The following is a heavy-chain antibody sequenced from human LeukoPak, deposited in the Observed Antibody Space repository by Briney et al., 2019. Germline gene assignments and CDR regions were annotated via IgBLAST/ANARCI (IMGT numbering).Heavy chain of an antibody. CDR3: ARDYGGSSPFDY. V-gene: IGHV3-48*03. Sequence: SGGSLRLSCAGSGFPITSYSMSWVRQSPGKGLEWVSYISSSGSTIYYADSVKGRFTISRDNAKNSLYLQMNSLRAEDTAVYYCARDYGGSSPFDYWGQGTLVTVSS. D-gene: IGHD4-23*01. CDR1: GFPITSYS. J-gene: IGHJ4*02. CDR2: ISSSGSTI.